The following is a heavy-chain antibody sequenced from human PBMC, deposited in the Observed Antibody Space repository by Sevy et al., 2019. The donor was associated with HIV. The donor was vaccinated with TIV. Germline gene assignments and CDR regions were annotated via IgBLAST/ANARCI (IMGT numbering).Heavy chain of an antibody. V-gene: IGHV3-30*18. D-gene: IGHD5-18*01. CDR1: GFTFSSYG. CDR3: AKAGTAMVRGYFDY. CDR2: ISYDGSNK. J-gene: IGHJ4*02. Sequence: GGSLRLTCAASGFTFSSYGMHWVRQAPGKGLEWVAVISYDGSNKYYADSVKGRFTISRDNSKNTLYLQMNSLRAEDTAVYYCAKAGTAMVRGYFDYWVQGTLVTVSS.